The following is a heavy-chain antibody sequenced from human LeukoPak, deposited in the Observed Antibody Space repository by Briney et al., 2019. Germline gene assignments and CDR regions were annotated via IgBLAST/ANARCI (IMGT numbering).Heavy chain of an antibody. CDR3: ARDGSRIWGLAL. J-gene: IGHJ4*02. V-gene: IGHV1-8*02. CDR2: MNPYSGNI. CDR1: GYTFTTYD. Sequence: ASVKVSCKASGYTFTTYDVFWVRQAPGQGLEWVGWMNPYSGNIGYAHKFQGRVTMTRDTSKNIAYMELTRLTFEDTAVYFCARDGSRIWGLALWGQGTLVAVSS. D-gene: IGHD3-16*01.